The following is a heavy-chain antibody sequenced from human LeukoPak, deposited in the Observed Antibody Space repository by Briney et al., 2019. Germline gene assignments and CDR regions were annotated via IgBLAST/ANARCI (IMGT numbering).Heavy chain of an antibody. CDR3: ARVGVHRRYSSSWYKPDWFNP. Sequence: PSETLSLTCAVYGGSFSGYYWSWIRQPPGKGLEWIGEINHSGSTNYNPSLKSRVTISVDTSKNQFSLKLSSVTAADTAVYYCARVGVHRRYSSSWYKPDWFNPWGQGTLVTVSS. V-gene: IGHV4-34*01. J-gene: IGHJ5*02. D-gene: IGHD6-13*01. CDR1: GGSFSGYY. CDR2: INHSGST.